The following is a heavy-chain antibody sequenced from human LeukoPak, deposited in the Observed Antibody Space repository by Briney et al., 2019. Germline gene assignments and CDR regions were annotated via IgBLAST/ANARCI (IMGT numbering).Heavy chain of an antibody. D-gene: IGHD3-22*01. V-gene: IGHV3-23*02. CDR1: GFTFSSFP. J-gene: IGHJ6*02. CDR3: AKILGHDSDGYYYYGMDV. Sequence: GGSLRLSCAASGFTFSSFPMTWVRQAPGKGLEGVASISGSGGDTYYRDSVKGRFTISRDNPKNTVYLQMNSLRAEDTAIYYCAKILGHDSDGYYYYGMDVWGQRTTVTVSS. CDR2: ISGSGGDT.